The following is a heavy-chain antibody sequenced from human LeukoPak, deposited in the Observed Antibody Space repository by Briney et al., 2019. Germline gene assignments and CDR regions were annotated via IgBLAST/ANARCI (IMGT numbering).Heavy chain of an antibody. CDR2: IYHSGST. CDR1: GYSISSGYY. V-gene: IGHV4-38-2*02. J-gene: IGHJ5*02. D-gene: IGHD1-26*01. Sequence: PSETLSLTCTVSGYSISSGYYWGWIRQPPGKGLEWIGSIYHSGSTYYNPSLKSRVTISVDTSKNQFSLKLSSVTAADTAVYYCARDKERANWFDPWGQGTLVTVSS. CDR3: ARDKERANWFDP.